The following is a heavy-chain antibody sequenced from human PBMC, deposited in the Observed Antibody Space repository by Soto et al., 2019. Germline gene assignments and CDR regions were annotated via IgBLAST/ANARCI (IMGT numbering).Heavy chain of an antibody. D-gene: IGHD3-9*01. V-gene: IGHV4-39*01. CDR3: AVHILTGYYSFDK. J-gene: IGHJ4*02. Sequence: PSEPLSLTCTVSGGSISSSSYYWGWIRQPPGKGLEWIGSIYYSGSTYYTPPLKSRVTISVDTSKNQFSLKLSSVTAADTAVYYCAVHILTGYYSFDKWGQGTLLTLS. CDR1: GGSISSSSYY. CDR2: IYYSGST.